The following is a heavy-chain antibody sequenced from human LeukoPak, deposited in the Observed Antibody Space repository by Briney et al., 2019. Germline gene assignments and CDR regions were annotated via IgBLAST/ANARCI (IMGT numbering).Heavy chain of an antibody. CDR2: INHSGST. J-gene: IGHJ5*02. Sequence: ASETLSLTCAVYGGSFSGYYWSWIRQPPGKGLEWIGEINHSGSTNYNPSLKSRVTISVDTSKNQFSLKLSSVTAADTAVYYCARGRRFGELFLHPWGQGTLVTVSS. V-gene: IGHV4-34*01. CDR1: GGSFSGYY. CDR3: ARGRRFGELFLHP. D-gene: IGHD3-10*01.